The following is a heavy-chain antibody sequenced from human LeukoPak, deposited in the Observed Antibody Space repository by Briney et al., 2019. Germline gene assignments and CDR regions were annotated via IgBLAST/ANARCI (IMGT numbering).Heavy chain of an antibody. CDR1: GFTFSSYA. V-gene: IGHV3-23*01. J-gene: IGHJ4*02. Sequence: GGSLRLSCAASGFTFSSYAMSWVRQAPGKGLEWVSAISGSGGSTYYADSVKGRFTISRDNSKNTLYLQMNSLRAEDTAVYYCASSKYYDILTRYYYWGQGTLVTVSS. D-gene: IGHD3-9*01. CDR3: ASSKYYDILTRYYY. CDR2: ISGSGGST.